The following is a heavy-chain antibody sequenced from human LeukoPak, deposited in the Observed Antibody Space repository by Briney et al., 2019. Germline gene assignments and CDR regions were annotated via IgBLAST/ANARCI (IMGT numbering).Heavy chain of an antibody. V-gene: IGHV1-8*01. J-gene: IGHJ4*02. CDR1: GYTFTSHD. D-gene: IGHD3-3*01. CDR2: MNPNSGNT. CDR3: AKDWPITFWSGYYQLFDY. Sequence: ASVKVSCKASGYTFTSHDINWVRQATGQGLEWMGWMNPNSGNTGYAQKFQGRVTMTRDTSINTAYMELHSLRSEDTAVYYCAKDWPITFWSGYYQLFDYWGQGTLVTVSS.